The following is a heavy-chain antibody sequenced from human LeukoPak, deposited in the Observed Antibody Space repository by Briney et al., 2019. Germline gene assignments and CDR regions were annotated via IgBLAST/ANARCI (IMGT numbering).Heavy chain of an antibody. CDR3: ARTYDFGRGPPGDAFDN. V-gene: IGHV3-48*01. J-gene: IGHJ3*02. CDR1: GFTFTIFG. D-gene: IGHD3-3*01. Sequence: GGSLRLSCAASGFTFTIFGFNWVRQAPGKVPEWVSYIDARSGITYYADSVQGRFIISRDNAQESVFLQMNSLRADDTAVYYCARTYDFGRGPPGDAFDNWGPGTLVTVSS. CDR2: IDARSGIT.